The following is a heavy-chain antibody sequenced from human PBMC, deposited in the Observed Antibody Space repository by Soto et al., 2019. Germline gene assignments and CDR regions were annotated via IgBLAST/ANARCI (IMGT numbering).Heavy chain of an antibody. CDR2: IGTAGDT. CDR1: GFIFSGHD. V-gene: IGHV3-13*01. J-gene: IGHJ4*02. Sequence: SLKISCAGSGFIFSGHDMHWVRQATGKGLEWVSSIGTAGDTYYVDSVKGRFTISRENAKNSLYLQMNSLRAEDTAVYYCARASAGLDYWGQGRLVTVSS. D-gene: IGHD1-1*01. CDR3: ARASAGLDY.